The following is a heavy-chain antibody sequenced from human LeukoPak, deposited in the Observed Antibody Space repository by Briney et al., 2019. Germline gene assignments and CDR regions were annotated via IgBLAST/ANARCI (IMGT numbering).Heavy chain of an antibody. J-gene: IGHJ4*02. CDR3: AKDRSQYGESAVDY. Sequence: GGSLRLSCASSGFTFTSYAVSWVRQAPGKGLEWVSTNSGGTTYHTDSVKGRFTISRDISKNTVYLQMNSLKAEDTAVYYCAKDRSQYGESAVDYWGQGTLVTVSS. CDR1: GFTFTSYA. D-gene: IGHD4-17*01. CDR2: NSGGTT. V-gene: IGHV3-23*01.